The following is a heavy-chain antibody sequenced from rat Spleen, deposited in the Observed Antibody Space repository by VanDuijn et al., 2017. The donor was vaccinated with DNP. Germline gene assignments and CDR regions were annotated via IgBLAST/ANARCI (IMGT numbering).Heavy chain of an antibody. CDR3: ARSPETSYIYFPWAY. D-gene: IGHD1-2*01. CDR2: IWNNGGT. CDR1: GFSLTRYG. J-gene: IGHJ3*01. Sequence: QVQLKESGPGLVQPSQTLSLTCTVSGFSLTRYGVSWVRQPPGEGLEWMGVIWNNGGTRYNSVLKSRLSISRDTSKRQVFLKMNSLQTEDTATYYCARSPETSYIYFPWAYWGQGTLVTVSS. V-gene: IGHV2-41*01.